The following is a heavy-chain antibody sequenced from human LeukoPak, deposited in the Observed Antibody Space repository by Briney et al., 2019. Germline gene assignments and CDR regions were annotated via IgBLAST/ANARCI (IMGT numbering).Heavy chain of an antibody. CDR1: GYSISSGYY. J-gene: IGHJ4*02. CDR2: IYHSGST. D-gene: IGHD6-6*01. Sequence: SETLSLTCAVSGYSISSGYYWGWIRQPPGKGLEWIGSIYHSGSTYYNPSLKSRVTISVDTSKNQFSLKLSSVTAADMAVYYCARHSEQLVLLDYWGQGTLVTVSS. V-gene: IGHV4-38-2*01. CDR3: ARHSEQLVLLDY.